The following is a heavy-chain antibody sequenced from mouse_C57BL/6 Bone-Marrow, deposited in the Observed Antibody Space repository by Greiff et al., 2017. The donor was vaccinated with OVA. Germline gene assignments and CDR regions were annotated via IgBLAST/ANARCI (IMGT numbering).Heavy chain of an antibody. J-gene: IGHJ3*01. Sequence: EVQLQQSGAELVRPGASVKLSCTASGFNIKDDYMHWVKQRPEQGLEWIGWIDPENGDTEYASKFQGKATITADTSSNTAYLHLSSLTSEETAVYYCTTFYGSSPAWFAYWGQGTLVTVSA. D-gene: IGHD1-1*01. CDR3: TTFYGSSPAWFAY. V-gene: IGHV14-4*01. CDR1: GFNIKDDY. CDR2: IDPENGDT.